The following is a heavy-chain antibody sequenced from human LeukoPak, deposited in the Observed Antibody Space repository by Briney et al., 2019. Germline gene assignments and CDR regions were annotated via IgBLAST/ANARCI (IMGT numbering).Heavy chain of an antibody. D-gene: IGHD6-19*01. CDR1: GLIVSSNY. J-gene: IGHJ4*02. CDR2: IDSDGST. CDR3: ARGIAVAGRFDY. V-gene: IGHV3-53*01. Sequence: PGGSLRLSCVASGLIVSSNYMSWVRLAPGKGLEWVSLIDSDGSTYYADSVKGRFTISRDISRNTLYLQMNSLRAEDTAVYYCARGIAVAGRFDYWGQGTLVTVSS.